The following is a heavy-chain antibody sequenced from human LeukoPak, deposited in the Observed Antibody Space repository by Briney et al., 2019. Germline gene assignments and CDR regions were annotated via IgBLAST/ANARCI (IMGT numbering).Heavy chain of an antibody. D-gene: IGHD3-22*01. CDR2: ISGSGGST. V-gene: IGHV3-23*01. Sequence: PGGSLRLFCAASGFTFSSYAMSWXXQAPGKGXXXXSAISGSGGSTYYADSVKGRFTISRDNSKNTLYLQMNSLRAEDTAVYYCAKDGKVVITLFDYWGQGTLVTVSS. CDR1: GFTFSSYA. CDR3: AKDGKVVITLFDY. J-gene: IGHJ4*02.